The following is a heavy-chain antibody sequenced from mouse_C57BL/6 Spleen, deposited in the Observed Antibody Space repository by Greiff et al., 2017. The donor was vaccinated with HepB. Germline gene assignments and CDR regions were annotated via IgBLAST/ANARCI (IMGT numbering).Heavy chain of an antibody. D-gene: IGHD5-2*01. J-gene: IGHJ4*01. Sequence: EVQRVESGGGLVKPGGSLKLSCAASGFTFSDYGMHWVRQAPEKGLEWVAYISSGSSTIYYADTVKGRFTISRDNAKNTLFLQMTRLRSEDTGMYYCARPEYRGGNYDMDYWGQGTSVTVTS. CDR2: ISSGSSTI. CDR3: ARPEYRGGNYDMDY. CDR1: GFTFSDYG. V-gene: IGHV5-17*01.